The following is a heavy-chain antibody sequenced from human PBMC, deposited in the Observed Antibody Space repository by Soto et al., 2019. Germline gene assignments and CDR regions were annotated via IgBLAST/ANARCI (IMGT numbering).Heavy chain of an antibody. J-gene: IGHJ5*01. CDR1: GYSFTSYW. V-gene: IGHV5-51*01. CDR3: ARLPCGGACSSKICFVS. CDR2: IYPGDSDT. D-gene: IGHD2-21*02. Sequence: GESLKISCKGSGYSFTSYWIGWVRQMPGKGLEWMGIIYPGDSDTRYSPSFQGQVTISADKSISTAYLQWSSLKASDTAMYYCARLPCGGACSSKICFVSWGQGTLVIVSS.